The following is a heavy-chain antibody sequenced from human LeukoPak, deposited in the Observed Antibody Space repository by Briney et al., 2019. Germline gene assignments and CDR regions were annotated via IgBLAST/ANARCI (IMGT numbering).Heavy chain of an antibody. J-gene: IGHJ4*02. V-gene: IGHV4-39*01. CDR2: FYYSGST. Sequence: SETLSLTCTVSGGSISSSNYYWDWIRQPPGKGLEWIGSFYYSGSTYYNPSLNSRVTISVDTSNNQFSLKLGSVTAADTAVYYCARHADYKGEDYWGQGTLVTVSS. D-gene: IGHD4-11*01. CDR1: GGSISSSNYY. CDR3: ARHADYKGEDY.